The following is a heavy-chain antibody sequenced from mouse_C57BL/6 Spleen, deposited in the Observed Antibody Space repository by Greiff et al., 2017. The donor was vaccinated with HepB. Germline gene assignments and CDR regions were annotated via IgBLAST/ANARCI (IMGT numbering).Heavy chain of an antibody. Sequence: EVQGVESGGDLVKPGGSLKLSCAASGFTFSSYGMSWVRQTPDKRLEWVATISSGGSYTYYPDSVKGRFTISRDNAKNTLYLQMSSLKSEDTAMYYGARQGRDSRYAMDYWGQGTSVTVSS. J-gene: IGHJ4*01. CDR1: GFTFSSYG. CDR3: ARQGRDSRYAMDY. V-gene: IGHV5-6*01. CDR2: ISSGGSYT.